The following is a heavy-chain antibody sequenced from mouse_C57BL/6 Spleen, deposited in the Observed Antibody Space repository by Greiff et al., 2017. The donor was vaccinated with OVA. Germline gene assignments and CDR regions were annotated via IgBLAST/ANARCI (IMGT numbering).Heavy chain of an antibody. V-gene: IGHV1-15*01. J-gene: IGHJ1*03. CDR2: IDPETGGT. Sequence: QVQLQQSGAELVRPGASVTLSCKASGYTFTDYEMHWVKQTPVHGLEWIGAIDPETGGTAYNQKFKGKAILTADKSSSTAYMELRSLTSEDSAVYYCTTVFYGNYEYFDVWGTGTTVTVSS. CDR1: GYTFTDYE. CDR3: TTVFYGNYEYFDV. D-gene: IGHD2-1*01.